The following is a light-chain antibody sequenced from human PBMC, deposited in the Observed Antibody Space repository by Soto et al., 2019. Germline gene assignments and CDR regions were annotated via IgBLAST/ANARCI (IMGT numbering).Light chain of an antibody. J-gene: IGKJ3*01. CDR3: QHYGSSFT. V-gene: IGKV3-20*01. CDR2: GAS. CDR1: QSVRSN. Sequence: EIVMTQSPATLSVSPGERATLSCRASQSVRSNLAWYQQKPGQAPRLVIYGASSRATGIPDRFSGSGSGTDFTLTISRLEPEDFALYYCQHYGSSFTFGPGTKVDIK.